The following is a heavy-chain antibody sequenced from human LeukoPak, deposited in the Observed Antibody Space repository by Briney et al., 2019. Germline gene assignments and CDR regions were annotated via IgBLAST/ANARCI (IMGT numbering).Heavy chain of an antibody. J-gene: IGHJ4*02. CDR2: ISGDGDNT. CDR1: GFNFGDYS. V-gene: IGHV3-43*02. D-gene: IGHD6-19*01. Sequence: GGSLRLSCAASGFNFGDYSMHWVRRAPGKGLEWVSLISGDGDNTYYIDSVRGRFTNSRDNSRNSLYLQVNGLTTEDTALYYCEKVRESGWIISYFFDFWGQGTRVTVSS. CDR3: EKVRESGWIISYFFDF.